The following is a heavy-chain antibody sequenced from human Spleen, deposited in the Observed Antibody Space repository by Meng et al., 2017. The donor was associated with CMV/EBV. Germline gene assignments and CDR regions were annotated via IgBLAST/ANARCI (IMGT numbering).Heavy chain of an antibody. D-gene: IGHD5-12*01. CDR1: GFTFSSYA. Sequence: GESLKISCAASGFTFSSYAMSWVRQAPGKGLEWVSAISGSGGSTYYADSVKGRFTISRDNAKNSLYLQMNSLRAEDTAVYFCAGDLLGYSAYGVRYFDLWGRGTLVTVSS. CDR3: AGDLLGYSAYGVRYFDL. CDR2: ISGSGGST. J-gene: IGHJ2*01. V-gene: IGHV3-23*01.